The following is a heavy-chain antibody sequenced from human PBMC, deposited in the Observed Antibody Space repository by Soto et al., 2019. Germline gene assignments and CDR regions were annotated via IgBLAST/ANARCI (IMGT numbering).Heavy chain of an antibody. CDR1: GGTFSSYA. Sequence: SVKVSCKASGGTFSSYAISWVRQAPGQGLEWMGGIIPIFGTANYAQKFQGRVTITADESTSTAYMELSSLRSEDTAVYYCARDPSPGIAAAGTQQDYWGQGTLVTVSS. CDR2: IIPIFGTA. V-gene: IGHV1-69*13. J-gene: IGHJ4*02. CDR3: ARDPSPGIAAAGTQQDY. D-gene: IGHD6-13*01.